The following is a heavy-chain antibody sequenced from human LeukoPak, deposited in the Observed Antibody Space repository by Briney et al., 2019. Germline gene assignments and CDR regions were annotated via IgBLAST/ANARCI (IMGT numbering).Heavy chain of an antibody. D-gene: IGHD1-7*01. Sequence: SETLSLTCTVSGGSISSYYWSWIRQPAGKGLEWIGEINHSGSTNYNPSLKSRVTISVDTSKNQFSLKLSSVTAADTAVYYCARDRYNWNYLSRNYFDYWGQGTLVTVSS. J-gene: IGHJ4*02. CDR2: INHSGST. CDR1: GGSISSYY. V-gene: IGHV4-34*01. CDR3: ARDRYNWNYLSRNYFDY.